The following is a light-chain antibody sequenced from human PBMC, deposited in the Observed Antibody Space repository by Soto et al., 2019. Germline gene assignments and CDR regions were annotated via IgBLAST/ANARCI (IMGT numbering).Light chain of an antibody. J-gene: IGKJ2*01. V-gene: IGKV3-20*01. CDR3: QHYGRSAYT. CDR1: QSVSSNY. CDR2: GAS. Sequence: EIVLTQSPGTLSLSPGERATLSCRASQSVSSNYLAWYQQKTGQAPRLLIYGASSRATGIPDRFSGSGSGTDFSLTISRLEPEDFAVYYCQHYGRSAYTCGQGTTLEIK.